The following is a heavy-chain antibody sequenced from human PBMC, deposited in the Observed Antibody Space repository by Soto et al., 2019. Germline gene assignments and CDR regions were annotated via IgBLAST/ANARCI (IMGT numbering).Heavy chain of an antibody. Sequence: QVQLVQSGAEVKKPGASVKVSCKASGYTFTSYGLSWVRQAPGQGLEWMGWINGYTGNTNYAQKFQGRVTMTTDTSTITAYLDLWTLRSDDTAVYYCARSWVTGKGGIDVWGQGTTVTVSS. V-gene: IGHV1-18*01. CDR3: ARSWVTGKGGIDV. J-gene: IGHJ6*02. CDR1: GYTFTSYG. CDR2: INGYTGNT. D-gene: IGHD3-16*01.